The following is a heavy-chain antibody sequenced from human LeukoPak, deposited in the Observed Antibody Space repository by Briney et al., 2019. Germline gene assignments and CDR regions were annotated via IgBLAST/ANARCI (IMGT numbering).Heavy chain of an antibody. Sequence: SETLSLTCAVYGGSFSGYYWSWIRQPPGKGLEWIGEINHSGSTNYNPFLKSRVTISVDTSKNQFSLKLSSVTAADTAVYYCARGWVVWGQGTLVTVSS. CDR2: INHSGST. CDR3: ARGWVV. CDR1: GGSFSGYY. J-gene: IGHJ4*02. D-gene: IGHD2-15*01. V-gene: IGHV4-34*01.